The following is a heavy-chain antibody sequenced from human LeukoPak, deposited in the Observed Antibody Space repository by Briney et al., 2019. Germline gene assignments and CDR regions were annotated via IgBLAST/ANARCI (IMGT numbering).Heavy chain of an antibody. CDR2: FDNSGST. CDR3: ARTEQWLANDAFDI. J-gene: IGHJ3*02. Sequence: SETLSLTCTVSGGSISSSSYNWGWIRQPPGKGLEWIGSFDNSGSTNYNPSLNSRVTISVDTSKNQSSLKLSSVTVADTAVYYCARTEQWLANDAFDIWGQGTMVTVSS. CDR1: GGSISSSSYN. V-gene: IGHV4-39*07. D-gene: IGHD6-19*01.